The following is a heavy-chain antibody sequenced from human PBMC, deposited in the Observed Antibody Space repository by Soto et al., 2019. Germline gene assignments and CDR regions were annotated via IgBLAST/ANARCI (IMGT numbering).Heavy chain of an antibody. V-gene: IGHV4-30-4*01. CDR2: IYYSGST. CDR3: ARLGAQEIDP. D-gene: IGHD3-16*01. Sequence: SETLSLTCTVSGGSISSGDYYWSWIRQPPGKGLEWIGYIYYSGSTYYNPSLKSRVTISVDTSKNQFSLKLSSVTAAETAVYYCARLGAQEIDPWGQGTLVTVSS. CDR1: GGSISSGDYY. J-gene: IGHJ5*02.